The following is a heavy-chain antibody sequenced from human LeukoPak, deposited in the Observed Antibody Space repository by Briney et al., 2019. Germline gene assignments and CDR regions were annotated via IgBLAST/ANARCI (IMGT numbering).Heavy chain of an antibody. J-gene: IGHJ6*02. V-gene: IGHV4-39*01. CDR2: IYYSGST. Sequence: PSETLSLTCTASGGSISSSSYYWGWIRQPPGKGLEWIGSIYYSGSTYYNPSLKSRVTISVDTSKNQFSLKLSSVTAADTAVYYCARHTPGGMDVWGQGTTVTVSS. CDR3: ARHTPGGMDV. D-gene: IGHD3-10*01. CDR1: GGSISSSSYY.